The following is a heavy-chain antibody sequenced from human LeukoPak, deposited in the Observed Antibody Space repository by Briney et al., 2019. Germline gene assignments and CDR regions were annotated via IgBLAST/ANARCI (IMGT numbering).Heavy chain of an antibody. D-gene: IGHD3-22*01. CDR3: VREAATDYYDSSGYYRQTEVFDA. J-gene: IGHJ3*01. Sequence: PSETLSLTCTVSGGSVRSDSYYWSWIRQPPGKGLGWIGYVYYSGSTNYNPSLKSRVTISVDTSKNQFSLKLRSVTAVDMAVYYCVREAATDYYDSSGYYRQTEVFDAWGQGTMVTVSS. V-gene: IGHV4-61*01. CDR2: VYYSGST. CDR1: GGSVRSDSYY.